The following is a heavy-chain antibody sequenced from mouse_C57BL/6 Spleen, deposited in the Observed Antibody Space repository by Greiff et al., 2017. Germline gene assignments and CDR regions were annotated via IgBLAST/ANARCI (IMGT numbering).Heavy chain of an antibody. CDR1: GYTFTSYW. Sequence: QVQLKQPGAELVMPGASVKLSCKASGYTFTSYWMHWVKQRPGQGLEWIGEIDPSDSYTNYNQKFKGKSTLTVDKSSSTAYMQLSSLTSEDSAVYYCARSYYDYDGEYYYAMDYWGQGTSVTVSS. J-gene: IGHJ4*01. CDR3: ARSYYDYDGEYYYAMDY. CDR2: IDPSDSYT. V-gene: IGHV1-69*01. D-gene: IGHD2-4*01.